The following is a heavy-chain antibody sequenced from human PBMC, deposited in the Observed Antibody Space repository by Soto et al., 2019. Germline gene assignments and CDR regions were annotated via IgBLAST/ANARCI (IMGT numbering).Heavy chain of an antibody. D-gene: IGHD6-13*01. Sequence: EVQLVESGGGLVKPGGSLRLSCAASGFTFSSYSMNWVRQAPGKGLEWVSSISSSSSYIYYADSVKGRFTISRDNAKNSLYLQMNSLRAEDTAVYYCARIPFSIAAAAMPEKDYWGQGTLVTVSS. CDR3: ARIPFSIAAAAMPEKDY. V-gene: IGHV3-21*01. CDR2: ISSSSSYI. CDR1: GFTFSSYS. J-gene: IGHJ4*02.